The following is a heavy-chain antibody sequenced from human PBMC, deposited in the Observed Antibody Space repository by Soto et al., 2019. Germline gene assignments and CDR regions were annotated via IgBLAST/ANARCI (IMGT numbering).Heavy chain of an antibody. V-gene: IGHV3-30*18. CDR2: ISYDGSNK. D-gene: IGHD3-10*01. J-gene: IGHJ4*02. Sequence: PGGSLRLSCAASGFTFSSYGMHWVRQAPGKGLEWVAVISYDGSNKYYADSVKGRFTISRDNSKNTLYLQMNSLRAEDTAVYYCAKDGIGGRSEGKYFDYWGQGTLVTVSS. CDR3: AKDGIGGRSEGKYFDY. CDR1: GFTFSSYG.